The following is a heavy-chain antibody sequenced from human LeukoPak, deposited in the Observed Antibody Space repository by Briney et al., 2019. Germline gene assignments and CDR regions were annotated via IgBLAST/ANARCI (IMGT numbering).Heavy chain of an antibody. CDR1: GGSFSGYY. Sequence: SETLSLTCAVYGGSFSGYYWSWIRQPPGKGLEWIGEINHSGSTNYNPSLKSRVTISVDTSKNQFSLKLSSVTAADTAVYYCARVVSVDTAMVFDYWGQGTLATASS. CDR2: INHSGST. J-gene: IGHJ4*02. D-gene: IGHD5-18*01. CDR3: ARVVSVDTAMVFDY. V-gene: IGHV4-34*01.